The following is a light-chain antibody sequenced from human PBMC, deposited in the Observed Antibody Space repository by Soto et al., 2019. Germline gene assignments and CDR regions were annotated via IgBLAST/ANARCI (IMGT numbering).Light chain of an antibody. J-gene: IGLJ1*01. CDR3: QAWDSSTGHV. CDR1: KLGDKY. CDR2: QDS. V-gene: IGLV3-1*01. Sequence: SYELTQPPSVSVSPGQTASITCSGDKLGDKYACWYQQKPGQSPVLVIYQDSKRPSGIPERFSGSNSGNTATLTISETQTMDEADYYCQAWDSSTGHVFGTGTTVTVL.